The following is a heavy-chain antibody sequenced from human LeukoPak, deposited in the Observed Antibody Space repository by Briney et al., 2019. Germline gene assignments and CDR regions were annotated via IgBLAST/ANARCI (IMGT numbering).Heavy chain of an antibody. CDR1: GGSFSGYY. J-gene: IGHJ3*02. Sequence: PSETLSLTCAVYGGSFSGYYWSWIRQPPGKGLEWIGEINHSGSTNYNPSLRSRVTISVDTSKNQFSLKLSSVTAADTAVYYCARYPLRNTSGSYFTRVRAFDIWGQRTMVTVSS. CDR2: INHSGST. D-gene: IGHD1-26*01. CDR3: ARYPLRNTSGSYFTRVRAFDI. V-gene: IGHV4-34*01.